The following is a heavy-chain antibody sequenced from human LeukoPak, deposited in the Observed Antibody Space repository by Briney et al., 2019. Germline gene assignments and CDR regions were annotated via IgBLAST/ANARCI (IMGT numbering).Heavy chain of an antibody. Sequence: SETLSLTCAVYGGSFSGYYWSWIRQPPGKGLEWIGEINHSGSTNYNPSLKSRVTISVDTSKNQFSLKLSSVTAADTAVYYCASDSGYDYPQYNWFDPWGQGTLVTVSS. J-gene: IGHJ5*02. D-gene: IGHD5-12*01. CDR2: INHSGST. CDR1: GGSFSGYY. V-gene: IGHV4-34*01. CDR3: ASDSGYDYPQYNWFDP.